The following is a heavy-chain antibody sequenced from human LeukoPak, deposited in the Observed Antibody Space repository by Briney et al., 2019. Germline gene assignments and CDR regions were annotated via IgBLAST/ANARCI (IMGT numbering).Heavy chain of an antibody. D-gene: IGHD6-13*01. CDR1: GFTFSSYA. CDR3: ARDRSSSWCIDY. CDR2: ISYDGSNK. J-gene: IGHJ4*02. Sequence: GRSLRLSCAASGFTFSSYAMHCVRQAPGKGLEWVSVISYDGSNKYYADSVKGRFTISRDNSKNTLYLQMNSLRAEDTAVYYCARDRSSSWCIDYWGQGTLVTVSS. V-gene: IGHV3-30*04.